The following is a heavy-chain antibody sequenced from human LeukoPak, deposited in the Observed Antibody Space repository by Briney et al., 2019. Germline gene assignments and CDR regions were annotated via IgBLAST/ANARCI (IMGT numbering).Heavy chain of an antibody. D-gene: IGHD2-2*01. Sequence: ASVKVSCKASGYTFTSYGISWVRQAPGQGLEWMGWISAYNGNTNYARKLQGRVTMTTDTSTSTAYMELRSLRSDDTAVYYCARENCGGSTSCYAGEDHSLYYYYGMDVWGQGTTVTVSS. CDR3: ARENCGGSTSCYAGEDHSLYYYYGMDV. J-gene: IGHJ6*02. CDR1: GYTFTSYG. V-gene: IGHV1-18*01. CDR2: ISAYNGNT.